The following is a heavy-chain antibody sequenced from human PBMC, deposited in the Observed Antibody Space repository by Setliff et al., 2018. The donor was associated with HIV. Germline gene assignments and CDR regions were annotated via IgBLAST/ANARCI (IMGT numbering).Heavy chain of an antibody. Sequence: GGSLRLSCAASGFTFSNYAMTWVRQAPGKGLEWVSTIINSGGTTYYADSVKGRFTISRDNSKNTMYLQMNSLRDEDTAVYFCAKDIQCSGGSCKHFDFWGQGTRVTV. D-gene: IGHD2-15*01. V-gene: IGHV3-23*01. CDR3: AKDIQCSGGSCKHFDF. CDR2: IINSGGTT. CDR1: GFTFSNYA. J-gene: IGHJ4*02.